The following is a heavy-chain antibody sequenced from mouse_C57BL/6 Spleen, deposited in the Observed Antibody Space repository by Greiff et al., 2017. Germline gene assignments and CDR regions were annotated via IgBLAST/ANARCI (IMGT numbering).Heavy chain of an antibody. D-gene: IGHD2-4*01. Sequence: QVQLKQSGPELVKPGASVKISCKASGYSFTSYYIHWVKQRPGQGLEWIGWIYPGSGNTKYNEKFKGKATLTADTSSSTAYMQLSSLTSEDSAVYYCARGDYDYDVFAYWGQGTLVTVSA. V-gene: IGHV1-66*01. CDR2: IYPGSGNT. CDR1: GYSFTSYY. CDR3: ARGDYDYDVFAY. J-gene: IGHJ3*01.